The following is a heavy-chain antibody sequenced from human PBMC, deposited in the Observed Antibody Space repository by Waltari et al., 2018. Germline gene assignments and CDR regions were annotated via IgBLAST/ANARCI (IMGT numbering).Heavy chain of an antibody. Sequence: EVQMVESGGDLVQPGRSLRLSCTGSGFTFGDFSVSWVRQAPGKGLEWLGVIRRKAYYVTTEYAASVKGRFTISRDELKSTAYLQRNSLKTEDTAVYFCSRENPTYAYGMDVWGQGTTVTVSS. CDR3: SRENPTYAYGMDV. CDR2: IRRKAYYVTT. V-gene: IGHV3-49*04. J-gene: IGHJ6*02. CDR1: GFTFGDFS. D-gene: IGHD2-2*01.